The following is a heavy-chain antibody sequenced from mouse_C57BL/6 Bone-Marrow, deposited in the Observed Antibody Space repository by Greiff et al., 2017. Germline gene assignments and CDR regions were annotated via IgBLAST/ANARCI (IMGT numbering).Heavy chain of an antibody. CDR1: GYTFTSYT. CDR3: ARGGDYDYDGGD. V-gene: IGHV1-4*01. Sequence: QVQLQQSGAELARPGASVKMSCKASGYTFTSYTMHWVKQRPGQGLEWIGYINPSSGYTKYNQKCKDKATYTADKSSSTAYMQLSSLTSEDSSVYYCARGGDYDYDGGDWGQGTLVTVSA. J-gene: IGHJ3*01. D-gene: IGHD2-4*01. CDR2: INPSSGYT.